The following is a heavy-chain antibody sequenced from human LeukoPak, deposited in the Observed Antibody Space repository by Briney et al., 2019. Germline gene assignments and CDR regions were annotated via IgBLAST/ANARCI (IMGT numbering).Heavy chain of an antibody. D-gene: IGHD2-15*01. Sequence: SVKVSCKASGGTFSSYAISWVRQAPGQGLEWMGRIIPILGIANYAQKFQGRVTITADKSTSTAYVELSSLRSEDTAVYYCARDFGYCSGGSCYNDPWGQGTLVTVSS. CDR1: GGTFSSYA. CDR2: IIPILGIA. CDR3: ARDFGYCSGGSCYNDP. J-gene: IGHJ5*02. V-gene: IGHV1-69*04.